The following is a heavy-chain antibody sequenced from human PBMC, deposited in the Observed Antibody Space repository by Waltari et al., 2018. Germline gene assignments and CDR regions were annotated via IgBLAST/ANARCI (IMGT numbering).Heavy chain of an antibody. CDR3: AREGPRAFDI. J-gene: IGHJ3*02. V-gene: IGHV4-61*02. CDR1: GGSISSGSYY. CDR2: IYTSGST. Sequence: QVQLQESGPGLVKPSQTLSLTCTVSGGSISSGSYYWSWIRQPAGKGLEWIGRIYTSGSTNYNPSRMIRVTISVDTSKNQFSLKLSSVTAADTAVCYCAREGPRAFDIWGQGTMVTVSS.